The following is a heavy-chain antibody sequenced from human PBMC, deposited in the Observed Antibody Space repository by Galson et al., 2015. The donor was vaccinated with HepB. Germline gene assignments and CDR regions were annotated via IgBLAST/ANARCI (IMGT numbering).Heavy chain of an antibody. CDR2: IIPIFGTA. Sequence: SVKVSCKASGGTFSSYAISWVRQAPGQGLEWMGGIIPIFGTANYAQKFQGRVTITADESTSTAYMELSSLRSEDTAVYYCAKRRGPYYYYGMDVWGQGTTVTVSS. V-gene: IGHV1-69*13. J-gene: IGHJ6*02. CDR1: GGTFSSYA. CDR3: AKRRGPYYYYGMDV.